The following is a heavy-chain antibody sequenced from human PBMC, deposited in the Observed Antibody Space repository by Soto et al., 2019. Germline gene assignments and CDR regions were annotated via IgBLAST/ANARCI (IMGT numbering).Heavy chain of an antibody. CDR3: ARGHGTHYYDSSGYRDAFDI. CDR2: INWNGGST. Sequence: EVQLVESGGGVVRPGGSLRLSCAASGFTFDDYGMSWVHQAPGKGLEWVSGINWNGGSTGYADSVKGRFTISRDNAKNSLYLQMNSLRAEDTALYYCARGHGTHYYDSSGYRDAFDIWGQGTMVTVSS. J-gene: IGHJ3*02. V-gene: IGHV3-20*04. D-gene: IGHD3-22*01. CDR1: GFTFDDYG.